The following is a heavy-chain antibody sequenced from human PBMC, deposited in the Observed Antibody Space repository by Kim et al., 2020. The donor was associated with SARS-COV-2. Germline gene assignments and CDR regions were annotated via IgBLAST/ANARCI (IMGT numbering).Heavy chain of an antibody. V-gene: IGHV1-24*01. D-gene: IGHD5-12*01. J-gene: IGHJ4*02. CDR3: ATRDGYREIFDY. Sequence: YAQKFQGRVTMTEDTSTDTAYMELSSLRSEDTAVYYCATRDGYREIFDYWGQGTLVTVSS.